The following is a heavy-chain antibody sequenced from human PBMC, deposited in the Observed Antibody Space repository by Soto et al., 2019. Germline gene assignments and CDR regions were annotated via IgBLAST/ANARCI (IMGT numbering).Heavy chain of an antibody. V-gene: IGHV3-30*18. D-gene: IGHD3-3*01. CDR1: GFTFSSYG. CDR2: ISYDGSNK. Sequence: QVQLVESGGGVVQPGRSLRLSCAASGFTFSSYGMHWVRQAPGKGLEWVAVISYDGSNKYYADSVKGRFTISRDNSKNTLYLQMNSMRAEDTAAYYCAKDQTFYGVVHSSFDLWGQGTLVTVSS. CDR3: AKDQTFYGVVHSSFDL. J-gene: IGHJ5*02.